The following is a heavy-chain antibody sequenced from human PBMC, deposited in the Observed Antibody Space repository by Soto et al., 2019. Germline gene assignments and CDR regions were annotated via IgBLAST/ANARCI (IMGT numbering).Heavy chain of an antibody. J-gene: IGHJ4*02. CDR3: ARLDGYDHYFDS. Sequence: QVQLQGSGPGLVKPSETLSLTCTVSGGSISSHYWSWIRQPPGQGLEWIGYVYYSGSTNYTPPLKRRVSFSGKTSKRQFSLRLSSVPGAYTAVYFGARLDGYDHYFDSWGQGALVTVSS. CDR2: VYYSGST. CDR1: GGSISSHY. D-gene: IGHD5-12*01. V-gene: IGHV4-59*08.